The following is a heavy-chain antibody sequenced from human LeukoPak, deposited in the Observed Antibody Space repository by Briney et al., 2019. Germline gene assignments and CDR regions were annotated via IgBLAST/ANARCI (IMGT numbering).Heavy chain of an antibody. CDR3: ASDQGYCSGDSCPYGMDV. CDR2: ISGSGSYK. J-gene: IGHJ6*02. Sequence: PGGSLRLSCAPSGFIFSTYSMNWVRQAPGKGLEWVSSISGSGSYKHYADSVKGRFTISRDNAKNSLFLQMKSLRAEDTAVYYCASDQGYCSGDSCPYGMDVWGQGTSVTVSS. D-gene: IGHD2-15*01. CDR1: GFIFSTYS. V-gene: IGHV3-21*01.